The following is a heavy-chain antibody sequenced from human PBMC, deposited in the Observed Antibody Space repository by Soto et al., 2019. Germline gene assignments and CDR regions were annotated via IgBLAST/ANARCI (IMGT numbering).Heavy chain of an antibody. CDR3: ARHPYGDENWFDP. CDR2: IYYSGST. V-gene: IGHV4-39*01. Sequence: QPPGKGLEWIGSIYYSGSTYYNPSLKSRVTISVDTSKNQFSLKLSSVTAADTAVYYCARHPYGDENWFDPWGQGTLVTVSS. D-gene: IGHD4-17*01. J-gene: IGHJ5*02.